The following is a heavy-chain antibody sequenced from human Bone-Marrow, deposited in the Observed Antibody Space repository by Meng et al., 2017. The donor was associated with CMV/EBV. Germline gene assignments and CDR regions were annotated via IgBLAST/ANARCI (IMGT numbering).Heavy chain of an antibody. J-gene: IGHJ4*02. V-gene: IGHV1-46*01. CDR3: ARDDPLDHRSDY. Sequence: ASVKVSCKASGGTFSSYAISWVRQAPGQGLEWMGIINPSGGSTSYAQKFQGRVTMTRDTSTSTVYMELSSLRSEDTAVYYCARDDPLDHRSDYWGQGTLVTVSS. CDR2: INPSGGST. CDR1: GGTFSSYA.